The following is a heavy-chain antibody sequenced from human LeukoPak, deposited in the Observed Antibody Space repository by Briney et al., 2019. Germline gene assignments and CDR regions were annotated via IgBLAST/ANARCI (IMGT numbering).Heavy chain of an antibody. J-gene: IGHJ6*03. V-gene: IGHV4-34*01. CDR3: ARIYGAPYYYYYMDV. CDR1: GGSFSGYY. D-gene: IGHD1-26*01. Sequence: PSETLSLTCAVYGGSFSGYYWSWIRQPPGKGLEWIGEINHSGSTNYNPSLKSRVTISVDTSKNQFSLKLSSVTAADTAVYYCARIYGAPYYYYYMDVWGKGTTVTVSS. CDR2: INHSGST.